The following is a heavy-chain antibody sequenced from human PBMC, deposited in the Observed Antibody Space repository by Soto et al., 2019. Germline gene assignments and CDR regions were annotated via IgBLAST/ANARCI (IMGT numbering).Heavy chain of an antibody. J-gene: IGHJ6*02. CDR3: ARAGIDKTGTTHYYYGMDV. D-gene: IGHD1-1*01. V-gene: IGHV3-49*04. CDR1: GFTFGDNA. CDR2: IRSKGYGGTA. Sequence: GGSLRLSCTASGFTFGDNAVSWVRQAPGKGLEWVGFIRSKGYGGTADYAASVKGRFTISRDDSKSIAYLQMNSLKTEDTAVYYCARAGIDKTGTTHYYYGMDVWGQGITVTVSS.